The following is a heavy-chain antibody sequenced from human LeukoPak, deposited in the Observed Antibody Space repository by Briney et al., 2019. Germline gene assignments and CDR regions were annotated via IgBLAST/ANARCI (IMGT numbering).Heavy chain of an antibody. D-gene: IGHD2-8*01. Sequence: GGSLRLSCAASGFTFSSYSMNWVRQAPGKGLEWVSSISSSSSYIYYVDSVKGRFTISRDNSKNTLYLQMNSLRAEDTAVYYCARGPGSSVYASAIDHWGQGTLVTVSS. CDR3: ARGPGSSVYASAIDH. V-gene: IGHV3-21*01. CDR1: GFTFSSYS. J-gene: IGHJ4*02. CDR2: ISSSSSYI.